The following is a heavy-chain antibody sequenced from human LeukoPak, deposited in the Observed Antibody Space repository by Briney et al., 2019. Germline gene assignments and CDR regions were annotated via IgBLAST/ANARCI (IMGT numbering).Heavy chain of an antibody. V-gene: IGHV4-59*01. Sequence: SETLSLTCAVSGGSISSYYWSWIRQPPGKGLEWIGYIYYTGTTNYNPSLRSRVTMSVDTSKNQFSLKLSSVTTADTAVYYCARVNYDFWSGYDPTRAPFDPWGQGTLVTVSS. D-gene: IGHD3-3*01. CDR1: GGSISSYY. J-gene: IGHJ5*02. CDR2: IYYTGTT. CDR3: ARVNYDFWSGYDPTRAPFDP.